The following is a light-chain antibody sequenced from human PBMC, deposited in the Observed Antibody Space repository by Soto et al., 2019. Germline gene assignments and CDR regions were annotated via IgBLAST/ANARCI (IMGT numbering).Light chain of an antibody. Sequence: QSALTQPASVSGSPGQSITISCTGTSGDVGTYNLVSWYQQHPGRAPKLIIFEVNKRPSGVSNRHSGSKSGNTASLAISGLQADDEADYHCCSYAGRSNVVCGGGTQLTVL. V-gene: IGLV2-23*02. CDR2: EVN. J-gene: IGLJ2*01. CDR1: SGDVGTYNL. CDR3: CSYAGRSNVV.